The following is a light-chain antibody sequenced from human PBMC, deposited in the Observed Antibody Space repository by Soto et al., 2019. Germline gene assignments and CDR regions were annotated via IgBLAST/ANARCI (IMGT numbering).Light chain of an antibody. Sequence: DLPMTQSPSSLSASVGDRVTITCRASQSISSYLNWYQQKPGKAPELLIYAASSLQSGVPSRFSGSGSGTDFTLTISSLQPEDFATYHCQQSYSTPYTFGQGTKLEIK. V-gene: IGKV1-39*01. CDR3: QQSYSTPYT. CDR1: QSISSY. CDR2: AAS. J-gene: IGKJ2*01.